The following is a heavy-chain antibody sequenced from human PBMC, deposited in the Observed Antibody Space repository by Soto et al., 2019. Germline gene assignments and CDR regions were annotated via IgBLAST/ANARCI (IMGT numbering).Heavy chain of an antibody. D-gene: IGHD3-10*01. V-gene: IGHV1-3*01. CDR2: INDGNGNT. Sequence: SLKDSCKESGYTYTSYASHYPRPAPGQRLVWMGWINDGNGNTKYSQKVQGRVSITRDTSASTAYMELNSLRAEDTAVYYCARDRPGSQHYFDFWGQGNMVTVSS. CDR1: GYTYTSYA. J-gene: IGHJ4*02. CDR3: ARDRPGSQHYFDF.